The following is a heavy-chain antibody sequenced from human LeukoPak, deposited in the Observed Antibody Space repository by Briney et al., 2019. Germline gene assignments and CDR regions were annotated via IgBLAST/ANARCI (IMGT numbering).Heavy chain of an antibody. CDR3: ARGAAAGTIDP. V-gene: IGHV4-59*01. CDR2: IYYSGST. Sequence: SETLSLTCTDSGGSISSYYWSWIRQPPGKGLEWIGYIYYSGSTNYNPSLKSRVTISVDTSKNQFSLKLSSVTAADTAVYYCARGAAAGTIDPWGQGTLVTVSS. J-gene: IGHJ5*02. D-gene: IGHD6-13*01. CDR1: GGSISSYY.